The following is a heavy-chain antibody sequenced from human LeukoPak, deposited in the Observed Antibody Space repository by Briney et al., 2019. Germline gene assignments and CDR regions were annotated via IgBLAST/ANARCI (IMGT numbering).Heavy chain of an antibody. CDR2: TNQDGSEE. V-gene: IGHV3-7*01. D-gene: IGHD6-13*01. J-gene: IGHJ5*02. CDR1: GFTVSTYW. Sequence: PGGSLRLSCAASGFTVSTYWMTWVRQLPGKGLEWVANTNQDGSEEHYVDSVKGRFTISRDNAKNTLYLQMNSLRAEDTAVYYCARPYSSSWYWWFDPWGQGTLVTVSS. CDR3: ARPYSSSWYWWFDP.